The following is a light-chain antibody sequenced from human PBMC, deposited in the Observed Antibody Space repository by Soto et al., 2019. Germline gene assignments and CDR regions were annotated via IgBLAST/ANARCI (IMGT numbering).Light chain of an antibody. J-gene: IGLJ1*01. CDR1: TGAVTNGHY. V-gene: IGLV7-46*01. Sequence: QAVVTQEPSLTVSPGGTVTLTCESSTGAVTNGHYPYWFQQKPGQAPRTLIYDTTNRHSWTPARFSGSLLGGKAALTLSGAQPEDEAEYYCLLSYNGPYVFGTGTKVTVL. CDR3: LLSYNGPYV. CDR2: DTT.